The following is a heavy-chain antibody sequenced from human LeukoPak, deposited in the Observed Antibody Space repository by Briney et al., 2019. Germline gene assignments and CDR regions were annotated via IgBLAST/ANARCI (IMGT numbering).Heavy chain of an antibody. V-gene: IGHV3-20*04. Sequence: GGSLRLSCAASGFTFDDYGMDWVRQAPGKGLEWVSGINWDGGGAGYADSVRGRFTISRDNAKNSLYLQMNSLRAEDTALYFCARVASGTYFSDYWGQGTLVTVSS. CDR2: INWDGGGA. J-gene: IGHJ4*02. D-gene: IGHD1-26*01. CDR1: GFTFDDYG. CDR3: ARVASGTYFSDY.